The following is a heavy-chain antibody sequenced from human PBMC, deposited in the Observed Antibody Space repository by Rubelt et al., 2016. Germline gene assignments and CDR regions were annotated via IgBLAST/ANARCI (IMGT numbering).Heavy chain of an antibody. CDR1: GGSISSYY. J-gene: IGHJ5*02. D-gene: IGHD6-25*01. CDR2: IYYSGST. Sequence: QVQLQESGPGLVKPSETLSLTCTVSGGSISSYYWSWIRQPPGKGPEWIGYIYYSGSTNYNPSLKSGVTISVDTSKNQFSLKLSSVTAADTAVYYCARERYSSAVRYLTNWFDPWGQGTLVTVSS. CDR3: ARERYSSAVRYLTNWFDP. V-gene: IGHV4-59*01.